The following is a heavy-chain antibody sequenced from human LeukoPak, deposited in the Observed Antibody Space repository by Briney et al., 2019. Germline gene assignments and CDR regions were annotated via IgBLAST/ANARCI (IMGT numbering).Heavy chain of an antibody. CDR2: IWHDGSHK. CDR3: ARDIFGSGSYPDF. V-gene: IGHV3-33*01. D-gene: IGHD3-10*01. CDR1: GFTFYTYA. Sequence: PGGSLRLSCAASGFTFYTYAMHGVRQAPGQGVEGVALIWHDGSHKFYTNSVRGQFTISRDNSKNTVYLQMNNLRPDDTAVYYCARDIFGSGSYPDFWGQGTLVTVSS. J-gene: IGHJ4*02.